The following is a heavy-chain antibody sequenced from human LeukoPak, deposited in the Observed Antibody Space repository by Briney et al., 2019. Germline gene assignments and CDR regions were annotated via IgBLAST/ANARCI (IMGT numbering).Heavy chain of an antibody. D-gene: IGHD4-17*01. CDR2: IIPIFGTA. V-gene: IGHV1-69*13. CDR1: GGTFSSYA. CDR3: ARERRLPTVTTPYYFDY. J-gene: IGHJ4*02. Sequence: ASVKLSCKASGGTFSSYAISWVRQAPGQGLEWMGGIIPIFGTANYAQKFQGRVTITADESTSTAYMELSSLRSEDTAVYYCARERRLPTVTTPYYFDYWGQGTLVTVSS.